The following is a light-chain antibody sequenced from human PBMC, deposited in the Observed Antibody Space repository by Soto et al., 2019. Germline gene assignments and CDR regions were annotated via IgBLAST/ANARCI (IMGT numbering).Light chain of an antibody. CDR1: QSVFYSSNNKNY. CDR3: QQYNNWPIT. Sequence: IVMTQSPDSLAVSLGERATINCRSSQSVFYSSNNKNYLAWYQQKPGQPPKQLIYWASTRESGVPDRFSGSGSGTEFTLTISSLQSEDFAVYYCQQYNNWPITFGQGTRLEI. CDR2: WAS. J-gene: IGKJ5*01. V-gene: IGKV4-1*01.